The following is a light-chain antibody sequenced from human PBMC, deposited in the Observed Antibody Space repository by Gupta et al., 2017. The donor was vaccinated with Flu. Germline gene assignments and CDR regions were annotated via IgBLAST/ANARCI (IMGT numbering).Light chain of an antibody. J-gene: IGKJ4*01. CDR2: WAS. CDR1: QSVLYSSNNKNY. CDR3: QQYYSTLALT. Sequence: DIVMTQSPDSLAVSLGERATINCKSSQSVLYSSNNKNYLAWYQQKPGQPPKLLIYWASTRESGAPDRFSGSGSGTDFTLTISSLQAEDVAVYYCQQYYSTLALTFGGGTKVEIK. V-gene: IGKV4-1*01.